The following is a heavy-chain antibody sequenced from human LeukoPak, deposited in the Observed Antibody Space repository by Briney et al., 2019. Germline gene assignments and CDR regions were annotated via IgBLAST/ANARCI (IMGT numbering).Heavy chain of an antibody. D-gene: IGHD5-12*01. J-gene: IGHJ4*02. CDR3: ARDVEAATTAGY. Sequence: SQTLSLTCTVSGGSISSGGYYWSWIRQPPGKGLEWIGYIYHSGSTYYNPSLKSRATISVDRSKNQFSLKLSSVTAADTAVYYCARDVEAATTAGYWGQGTLVTVSS. CDR2: IYHSGST. CDR1: GGSISSGGYY. V-gene: IGHV4-30-2*01.